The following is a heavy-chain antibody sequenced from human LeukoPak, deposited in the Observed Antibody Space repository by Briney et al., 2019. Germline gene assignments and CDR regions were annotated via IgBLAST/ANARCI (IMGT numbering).Heavy chain of an antibody. CDR2: INHSGST. V-gene: IGHV4-34*01. J-gene: IGHJ4*02. Sequence: PSETLSLTCAVYGGSFSGYYWSWIRQPPGKGLEWIGEINHSGSTNYNPSLESRVTISVDTSKNQFSLKLSSVTAADTAVYYCARGIQLWLRDFAYWGQGTLVTVSS. CDR1: GGSFSGYY. CDR3: ARGIQLWLRDFAY. D-gene: IGHD5-18*01.